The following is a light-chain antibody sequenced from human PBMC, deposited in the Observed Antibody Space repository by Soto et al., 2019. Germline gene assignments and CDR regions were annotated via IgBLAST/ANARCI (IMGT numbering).Light chain of an antibody. Sequence: QLVLTQSPSASASLGASVKLTCTLSSGHNSYAIAWHQQQPEKGPRYVMKINNDGSHIKGDGIPDRFSGSSSGAERYLTISSLQYEDEADYYCQTWGTGPWVFGVGTKLTVL. CDR3: QTWGTGPWV. V-gene: IGLV4-69*02. CDR1: SGHNSYA. CDR2: INNDGSH. J-gene: IGLJ3*02.